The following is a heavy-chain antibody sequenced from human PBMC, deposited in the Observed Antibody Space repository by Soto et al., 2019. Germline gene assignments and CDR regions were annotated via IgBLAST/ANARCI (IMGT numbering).Heavy chain of an antibody. CDR1: FNGHS. Sequence: EVQLLESGGGLVQPGGSLRLSCAESFNGHSMSWVRQAPGKGLEWVSGISATGGSTHYADSVKGRFTISRDNSKNTLYLQMSSLRAEDTAVYYCAKSWGDSWEQSAFDIWGQGTMVTVSS. J-gene: IGHJ3*02. D-gene: IGHD7-27*01. CDR2: ISATGGST. CDR3: AKSWGDSWEQSAFDI. V-gene: IGHV3-23*01.